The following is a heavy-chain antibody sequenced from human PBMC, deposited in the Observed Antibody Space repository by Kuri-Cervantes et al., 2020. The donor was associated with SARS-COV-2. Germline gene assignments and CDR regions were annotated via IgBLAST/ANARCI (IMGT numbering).Heavy chain of an antibody. Sequence: GGSLRLSCAASGFTVSSNSMSWVRQAPGKGLEWVAVIYSGGSTYYADSVKGRFTISRDNSKNTLYLQMNSLRDEDTAVYYCARERGLRGWFDPWGQGTLVTVSS. CDR1: GFTVSSNS. CDR3: ARERGLRGWFDP. CDR2: IYSGGST. V-gene: IGHV3-53*01. J-gene: IGHJ5*02.